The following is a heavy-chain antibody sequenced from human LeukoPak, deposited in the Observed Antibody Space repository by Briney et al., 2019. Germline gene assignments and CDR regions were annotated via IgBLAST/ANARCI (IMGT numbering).Heavy chain of an antibody. CDR1: GFTFSSDA. V-gene: IGHV3-23*01. J-gene: IGHJ4*02. Sequence: PGGSLRLSCAASGFTFSSDAMNWVRQRPGKGLEWVSVISGSGDKTYYADSVKGRFTISRDNSKNTLYLQMNSLRAEDTAVYYCAKDFGPITISADYWGQGTLVTVSS. D-gene: IGHD3-3*01. CDR2: ISGSGDKT. CDR3: AKDFGPITISADY.